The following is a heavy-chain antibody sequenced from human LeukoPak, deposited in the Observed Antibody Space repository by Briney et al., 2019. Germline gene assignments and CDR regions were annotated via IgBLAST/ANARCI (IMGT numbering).Heavy chain of an antibody. D-gene: IGHD1-26*01. J-gene: IGHJ4*02. CDR3: ARVTGNSATYPIFDY. CDR1: GFTFSSYA. V-gene: IGHV3-23*01. Sequence: QPGGSLRLSCAASGFTFSSYAMTWVRQAPGKGLEWVSSISANGGNTYYADSVKGRFTISRDNSKNTLYLQMNSLRDDDTAVYYCARVTGNSATYPIFDYWGQGTLATVSS. CDR2: ISANGGNT.